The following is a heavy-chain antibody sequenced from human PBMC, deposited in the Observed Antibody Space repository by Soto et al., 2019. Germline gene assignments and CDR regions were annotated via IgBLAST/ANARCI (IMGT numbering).Heavy chain of an antibody. V-gene: IGHV3-33*01. D-gene: IGHD3-16*01. CDR2: IWSDGSRG. CDR1: RLTFSAHD. CDR3: AGEPKGGAYDMDV. Sequence: QVQLVESGGGVVQPGTSLRLSCAASRLTFSAHDMHWVRQAPGKGLEWVAVIWSDGSRGFYADSVKGRFNISRDNFKNTLYLQMNSLGAEDTAVYYCAGEPKGGAYDMDVWGQGTTVTVSS. J-gene: IGHJ6*02.